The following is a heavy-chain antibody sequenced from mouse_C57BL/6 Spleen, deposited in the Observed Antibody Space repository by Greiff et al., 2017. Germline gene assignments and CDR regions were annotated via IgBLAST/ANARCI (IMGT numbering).Heavy chain of an antibody. CDR2: IDPGSGNT. CDR1: GYTFTDYY. CDR3: ARGSYDGYYNWYFDV. V-gene: IGHV1-76*01. D-gene: IGHD2-3*01. Sequence: QVQLKQPGAELVRPGASVKLSCKASGYTFTDYYINWVKQRPGQGLEWIARIDPGSGNTYYNEKFKGKATLTAEKSSSTAYMQLSSLTSEDSAVYFCARGSYDGYYNWYFDVWGTGTTVTVSS. J-gene: IGHJ1*03.